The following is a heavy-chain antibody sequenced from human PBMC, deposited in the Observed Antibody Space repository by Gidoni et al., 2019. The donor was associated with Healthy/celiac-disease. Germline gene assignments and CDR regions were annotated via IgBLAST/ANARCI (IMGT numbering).Heavy chain of an antibody. V-gene: IGHV3-9*01. CDR2: ISWNSGSI. J-gene: IGHJ3*02. D-gene: IGHD2-21*02. CDR3: AKDIRYCGGDCYSYAFDI. CDR1: GFSFDGYA. Sequence: EVQLVESGGGLVHPGRSLRLSCAASGFSFDGYALHWVRQAPGKGLGWVSGISWNSGSIGYADSVKGRFTISRDNAKNSLYLQMNSLRAEDTALYYCAKDIRYCGGDCYSYAFDIWGQGTMVTVSS.